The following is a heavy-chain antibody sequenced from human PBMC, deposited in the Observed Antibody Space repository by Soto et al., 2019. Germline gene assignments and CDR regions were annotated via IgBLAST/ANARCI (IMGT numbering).Heavy chain of an antibody. V-gene: IGHV4-31*03. CDR2: IYYSGST. J-gene: IGHJ4*02. CDR3: ARGRSSTSPYPIGY. Sequence: QVQLQESGPGLVKPSQTLSLTCTVSGVSISSGGYYWSWIRQHPGKGLEWIGYIYYSGSTYYNPSLKRRVTISVDTSKNHFSLKLSSVTAADTAVYYCARGRSSTSPYPIGYWGQGTLVTVSS. D-gene: IGHD2-2*01. CDR1: GVSISSGGYY.